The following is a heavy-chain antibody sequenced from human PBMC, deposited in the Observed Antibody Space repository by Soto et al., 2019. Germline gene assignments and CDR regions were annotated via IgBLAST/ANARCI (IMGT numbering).Heavy chain of an antibody. CDR1: GSSLTSGQVG. J-gene: IGHJ4*02. V-gene: IGHV2-5*02. Sequence: QITLIESGPTLVKPTQTLTLTCNFSGSSLTSGQVGVAWICQPPGKALEWLALIYWDDAKRSTPSLKTRLTITKATSNNQVALTMTNVAPADTATYFCAHGTYWATWSDFDSWGQGDLVTVSS. CDR2: IYWDDAK. CDR3: AHGTYWATWSDFDS. D-gene: IGHD2-21*01.